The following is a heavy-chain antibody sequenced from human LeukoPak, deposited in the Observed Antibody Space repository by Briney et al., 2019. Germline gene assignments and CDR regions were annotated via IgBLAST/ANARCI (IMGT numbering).Heavy chain of an antibody. Sequence: PGGSLRLSCAASGFTFSDYYMSWIRQAPGKGLEWVSYISSSGDTIHYADSVKGRFTISRDNSKNTLYLQMNSLRAEDTALYYCAKEASRYYYYMDVWGKGTTVTISS. V-gene: IGHV3-11*01. CDR2: ISSSGDTI. J-gene: IGHJ6*03. CDR3: AKEASRYYYYMDV. CDR1: GFTFSDYY.